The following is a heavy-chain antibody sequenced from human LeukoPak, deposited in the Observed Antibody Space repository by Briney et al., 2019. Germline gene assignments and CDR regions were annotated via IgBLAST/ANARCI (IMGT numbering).Heavy chain of an antibody. D-gene: IGHD4-17*01. CDR2: INHSGST. V-gene: IGHV4-34*01. Sequence: PSETLSLTCAVYGGSFSGYYWSWIRQPPGKGLEWIGEINHSGSTNYNPSLKSRVTISVDTSKNQFSLKLSSVTAADTAVYYCARERTTVRYWGQGTLVTVSS. CDR1: GGSFSGYY. CDR3: ARERTTVRY. J-gene: IGHJ4*02.